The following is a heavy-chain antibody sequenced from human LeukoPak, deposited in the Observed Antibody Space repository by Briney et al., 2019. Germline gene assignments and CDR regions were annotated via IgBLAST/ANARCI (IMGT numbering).Heavy chain of an antibody. J-gene: IGHJ4*02. Sequence: PSETLSLTCTISGGSISSSSYYWGWIRQPPGKGLEGIGSIYYSGRTYYNPSLKSRVTISVDTSKNEFSLKLSSVPAADTAMYYCARLYYYDTSGPPLWGQGTLVTVSS. D-gene: IGHD3-22*01. CDR3: ARLYYYDTSGPPL. CDR1: GGSISSSSYY. CDR2: IYYSGRT. V-gene: IGHV4-39*01.